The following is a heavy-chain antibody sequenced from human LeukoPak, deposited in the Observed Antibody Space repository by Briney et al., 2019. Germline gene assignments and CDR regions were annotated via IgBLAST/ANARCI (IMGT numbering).Heavy chain of an antibody. Sequence: GGSLRLSCAASGFTFDDYAMHWVRQAPGKGLEWVAVIWYDGSNKYYADSVKGRFTISRDNSKNTLYLQMNSLRAEDTAVYYCARDGIAAAGRGGYYFDYWGQGTLVTVSS. V-gene: IGHV3-33*08. D-gene: IGHD6-13*01. CDR2: IWYDGSNK. CDR1: GFTFDDYA. CDR3: ARDGIAAAGRGGYYFDY. J-gene: IGHJ4*02.